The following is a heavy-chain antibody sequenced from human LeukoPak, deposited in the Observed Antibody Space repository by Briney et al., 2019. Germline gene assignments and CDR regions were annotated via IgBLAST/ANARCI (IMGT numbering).Heavy chain of an antibody. CDR1: GFTFSSYA. Sequence: GGSLRLSCAASGFTFSSYAMSWVRQAPGKGLEWVSAISGSGGSTYYADSVKGRFTISRDNSKNTLYLQMNSLRAEDTAVYYCAKDTTGYCSSTSCYTPFDYWGQGTLVTVSS. CDR2: ISGSGGST. J-gene: IGHJ4*02. D-gene: IGHD2-2*02. V-gene: IGHV3-23*01. CDR3: AKDTTGYCSSTSCYTPFDY.